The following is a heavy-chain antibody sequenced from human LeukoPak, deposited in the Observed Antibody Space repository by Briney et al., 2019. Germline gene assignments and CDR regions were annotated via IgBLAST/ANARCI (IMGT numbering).Heavy chain of an antibody. CDR1: GFTFSDYY. V-gene: IGHV3-11*04. CDR2: ISSSGSTI. Sequence: GGSLRLSCGASGFTFSDYYMSWIRQAPGKGLEWVSYISSSGSTIYYADSVKGGFTISRDNAKNSLYLQMNSLRAEDTAVYYCARFVSQDAFDIWGQGTMVTVSS. CDR3: ARFVSQDAFDI. J-gene: IGHJ3*02.